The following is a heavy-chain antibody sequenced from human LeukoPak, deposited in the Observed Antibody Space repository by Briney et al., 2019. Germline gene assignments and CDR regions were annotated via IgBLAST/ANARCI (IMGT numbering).Heavy chain of an antibody. V-gene: IGHV4-34*01. CDR3: ARDTGPVGFDP. Sequence: SETLSLTCAVYGGSFSGYYWSWIRQPPGKGLEWIGEINHSGSTNYNPSLKSRVTISVDTSKNQFSLKLSSVTAADTAVYYCARDTGPVGFDPWGQGTLVTVSS. CDR2: INHSGST. J-gene: IGHJ5*02. CDR1: GGSFSGYY. D-gene: IGHD1-14*01.